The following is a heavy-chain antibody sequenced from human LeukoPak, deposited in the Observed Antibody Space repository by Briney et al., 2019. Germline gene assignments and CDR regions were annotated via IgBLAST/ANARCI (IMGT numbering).Heavy chain of an antibody. V-gene: IGHV3-48*03. D-gene: IGHD6-13*01. Sequence: PGGSLRLSCAAAGLTFSSYEMYWVRQAPGKGLEWVSYISSSGETIYYADSVKGRFTISRDNANKSLYLRMSSLRVEDTAIYYCIPPAAGLRRTISTEYYQHWGQGALVTVSS. CDR3: IPPAAGLRRTISTEYYQH. CDR2: ISSSGETI. J-gene: IGHJ1*01. CDR1: GLTFSSYE.